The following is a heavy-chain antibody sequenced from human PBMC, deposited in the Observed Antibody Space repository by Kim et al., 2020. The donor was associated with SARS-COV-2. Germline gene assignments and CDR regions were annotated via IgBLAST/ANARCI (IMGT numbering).Heavy chain of an antibody. D-gene: IGHD5-18*01. V-gene: IGHV4-30-4*01. CDR3: VRDRHGYPSFDY. CDR2: ISDSGSN. J-gene: IGHJ4*02. CDR1: GGSISSGDYY. Sequence: SETLSLTCTVSGGSISSGDYYWTWIRQTPGTGLEWIGYISDSGSNHYNPSLKSRVTISADTSKNQFSLELNSVTAADTAVYYCVRDRHGYPSFDYWGQGTLVTVSS.